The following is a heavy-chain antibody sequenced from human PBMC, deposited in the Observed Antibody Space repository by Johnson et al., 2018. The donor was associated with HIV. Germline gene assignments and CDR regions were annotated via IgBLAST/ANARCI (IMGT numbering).Heavy chain of an antibody. J-gene: IGHJ3*02. CDR2: VTGCGART. CDR1: GFTFSSYA. CDR3: ARGIQPDAFDI. V-gene: IGHV3-23*04. Sequence: EVQLVESGGGLVQPGGSLRLSCAASGFTFSSYAMSWVRQAPGKGLEWVSSVTGCGARTYSHYADSVKGRFTISRDNSKNTLYLQMNSLRAEDTAVYYCARGIQPDAFDIWGQGTMVTVSS. D-gene: IGHD2-2*01.